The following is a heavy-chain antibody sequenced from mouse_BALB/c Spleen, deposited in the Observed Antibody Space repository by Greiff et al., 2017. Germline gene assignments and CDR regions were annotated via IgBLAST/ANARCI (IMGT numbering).Heavy chain of an antibody. Sequence: EVKLMESGGGLVKPGGSLKLSCAASGFTFSDYYMYWVRQTPEKRLEWVATISDGGSYTYYPDSVKGRFTISRDNAKNNLYLQMSSLKSEDTAMYYCARNGYDGRGYYAMDYWGQGTSVTVSS. D-gene: IGHD2-2*01. CDR3: ARNGYDGRGYYAMDY. CDR1: GFTFSDYY. J-gene: IGHJ4*01. V-gene: IGHV5-4*02. CDR2: ISDGGSYT.